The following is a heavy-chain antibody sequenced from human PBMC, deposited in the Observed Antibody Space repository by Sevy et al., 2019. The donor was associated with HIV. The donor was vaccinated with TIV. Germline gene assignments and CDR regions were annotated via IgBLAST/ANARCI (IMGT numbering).Heavy chain of an antibody. J-gene: IGHJ4*02. CDR2: FDPEDGET. D-gene: IGHD3-22*01. CDR3: ASGREYYYGNSGYFDY. CDR1: GYTLTKLS. V-gene: IGHV1-24*01. Sequence: ASVKVSCKVSGYTLTKLSMHWVRQAPGKGLEWMGSFDPEDGETIYAQKFQDRITMTEDTSTDTAYMELNSLRSEDTAVYYCASGREYYYGNSGYFDYWGQGTLVTVSS.